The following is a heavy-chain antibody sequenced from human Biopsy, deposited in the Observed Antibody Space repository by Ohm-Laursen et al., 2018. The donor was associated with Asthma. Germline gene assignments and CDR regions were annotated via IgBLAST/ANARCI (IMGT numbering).Heavy chain of an antibody. CDR1: GFSFSNFA. CDR3: VRDGTDDAFDI. Sequence: SLRLSCTASGFSFSNFAIHWVRQAPGKGLEWMGVISKDASTQDYADSVKGRFTMARDNSKNTLDLQMNSLREEDTAVYYCVRDGTDDAFDIWGQGTVVSISS. D-gene: IGHD1-1*01. J-gene: IGHJ3*02. CDR2: ISKDASTQ. V-gene: IGHV3-30*01.